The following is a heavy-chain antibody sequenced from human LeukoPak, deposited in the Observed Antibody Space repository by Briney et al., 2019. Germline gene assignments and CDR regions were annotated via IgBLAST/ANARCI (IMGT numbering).Heavy chain of an antibody. CDR3: ARLVTTRYYYWYFDL. Sequence: PGESLEISCKGSGYSFTSYWIGWVRQMPGKGLEWMGIIYPGDSDTRYSPSFQGQVTISADKSISTAYPQWSSLKASDTAMYYCARLVTTRYYYWYFDLWGRGTLVTVSS. V-gene: IGHV5-51*01. D-gene: IGHD4-17*01. CDR2: IYPGDSDT. J-gene: IGHJ2*01. CDR1: GYSFTSYW.